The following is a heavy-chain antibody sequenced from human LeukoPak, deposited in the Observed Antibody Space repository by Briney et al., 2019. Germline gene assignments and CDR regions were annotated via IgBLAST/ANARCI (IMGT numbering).Heavy chain of an antibody. Sequence: GESLKISCKGSGYSFTSYWLGWVRQMPGKGLEWMGIIHPGDSDTRYSPSFQGQVTISADKTISTAYLQWSSLKATDTAMYYCARRDTSGHNWFDPWGQGTLVTVSS. CDR2: IHPGDSDT. D-gene: IGHD6-19*01. V-gene: IGHV5-51*01. CDR3: ARRDTSGHNWFDP. CDR1: GYSFTSYW. J-gene: IGHJ5*02.